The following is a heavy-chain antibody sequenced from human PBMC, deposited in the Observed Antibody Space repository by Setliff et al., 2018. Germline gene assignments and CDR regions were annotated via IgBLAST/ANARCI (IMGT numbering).Heavy chain of an antibody. CDR1: GYTFRNYA. Sequence: ASVKVSCKATGYTFRNYAFAWVRQAPGQGLEWLGWISVYNGATNYAQKFQGRVTLTTDTSTSTAYMELRSLTSDDSAFYYCARAPSVELVTIRTNSWFTYWGQGTLVTVSS. J-gene: IGHJ4*02. D-gene: IGHD5-18*01. V-gene: IGHV1-18*01. CDR3: ARAPSVELVTIRTNSWFTY. CDR2: ISVYNGAT.